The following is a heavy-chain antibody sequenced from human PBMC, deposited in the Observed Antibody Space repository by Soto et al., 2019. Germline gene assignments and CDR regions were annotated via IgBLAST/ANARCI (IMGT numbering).Heavy chain of an antibody. CDR3: ARDQLSSGLYVWLVP. Sequence: HVQLQESGPGLVKPSETLSLTCTVSGGSISTYYWSWIRQPPGKGLEWIGYIYYDGSTSYNPSLRSRVTISVDTSKNQFSLILSSVTSADTAVYYCARDQLSSGLYVWLVPWGQGTLVTVSS. D-gene: IGHD6-25*01. CDR1: GGSISTYY. CDR2: IYYDGST. J-gene: IGHJ5*02. V-gene: IGHV4-59*01.